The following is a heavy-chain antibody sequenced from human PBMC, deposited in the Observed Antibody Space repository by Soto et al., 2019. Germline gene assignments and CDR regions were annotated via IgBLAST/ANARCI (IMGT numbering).Heavy chain of an antibody. CDR1: GFTFSIYE. CDR2: ISSSAGTK. CDR3: ARGPYDSSGPGDY. J-gene: IGHJ4*02. D-gene: IGHD3-22*01. Sequence: QTXGSLRLPCTASGFTFSIYEMNWVRQAPGKGLEWVSYISSSAGTKYYADSVKGRFTISRDNAKNSLYLQMNSLRADDTALYYCARGPYDSSGPGDYWGQGTLVTVYS. V-gene: IGHV3-48*03.